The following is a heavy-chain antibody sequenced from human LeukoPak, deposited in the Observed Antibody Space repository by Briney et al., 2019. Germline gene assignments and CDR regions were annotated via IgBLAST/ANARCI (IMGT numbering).Heavy chain of an antibody. CDR2: INPNSGGT. CDR3: ASTYYYDSSGYTPFDY. CDR1: GGTFSSYA. D-gene: IGHD3-22*01. Sequence: ASVKASCKASGGTFSSYAISWVRQAPGQGLEWMGWINPNSGGTNYAQKFQGRVTTTRDTSISTAYMELSRLRSDDTAVYYCASTYYYDSSGYTPFDYWGQGTLVTVSS. J-gene: IGHJ4*02. V-gene: IGHV1-2*02.